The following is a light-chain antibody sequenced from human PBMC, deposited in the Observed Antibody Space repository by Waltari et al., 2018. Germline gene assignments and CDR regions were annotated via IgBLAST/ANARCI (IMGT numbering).Light chain of an antibody. CDR2: YVS. J-gene: IGLJ3*02. Sequence: QSALTQPRPVSGPPGQSVTISCTGTSSDVCGYDFPSWYQQHPGKAPKLIMYYVSQRASGVPDRFSGSKSGNTASLTITGLQAEDEAEYYCCSHAGSDTFWVFGGGTKVTVL. CDR3: CSHAGSDTFWV. V-gene: IGLV2-11*01. CDR1: SSDVCGYDF.